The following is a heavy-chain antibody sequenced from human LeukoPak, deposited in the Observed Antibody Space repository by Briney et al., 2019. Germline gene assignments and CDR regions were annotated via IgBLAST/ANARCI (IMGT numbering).Heavy chain of an antibody. J-gene: IGHJ4*02. CDR1: GYTFTSYD. Sequence: DSVSLSCKASGYTFTSYDISWGRQATGQGLEWMGWMNPNSGNTGYAQKFKGRVTMTRNTSISTAYMELSSLRSEDTAVYYCVRAGGYYGSGSTSYYFDYWGQGTLVTVSS. CDR2: MNPNSGNT. CDR3: VRAGGYYGSGSTSYYFDY. V-gene: IGHV1-8*01. D-gene: IGHD3-10*01.